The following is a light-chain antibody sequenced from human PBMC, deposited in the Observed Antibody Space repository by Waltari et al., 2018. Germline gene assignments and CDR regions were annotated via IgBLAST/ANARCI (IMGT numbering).Light chain of an antibody. V-gene: IGKV3-20*01. CDR2: DVS. J-gene: IGKJ1*01. CDR3: QCYVTLPVT. CDR1: QSVSRL. Sequence: EIVLTQSPGTLSLSPGERATLSCRASQSVSRLVWYQQKPGQAPRLLIYDVSTRATGIPDRIRGRGSVTDVSLTISRLGYEDFAVYDCQCYVTLPVTFGQGTKVESK.